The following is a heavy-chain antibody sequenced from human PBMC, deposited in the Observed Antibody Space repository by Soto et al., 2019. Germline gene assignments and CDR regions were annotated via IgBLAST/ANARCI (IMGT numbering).Heavy chain of an antibody. Sequence: GGSLRLSCAASGFTFSSYAMSWVRQAPGKGLEWVSAISGSGGSTYYADSVKGRFTISRDNSKNTLYLQMNSLRAEDTAVYYCARSYPFGSYWGSLDYWGQGTLVTVSS. CDR2: ISGSGGST. V-gene: IGHV3-23*01. D-gene: IGHD1-26*01. CDR1: GFTFSSYA. CDR3: ARSYPFGSYWGSLDY. J-gene: IGHJ4*02.